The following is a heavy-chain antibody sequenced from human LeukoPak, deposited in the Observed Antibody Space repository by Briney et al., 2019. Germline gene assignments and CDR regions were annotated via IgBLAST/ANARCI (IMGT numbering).Heavy chain of an antibody. CDR1: RYTFSNYD. J-gene: IGHJ4*02. CDR3: ARDCRMEYYFDY. D-gene: IGHD3-3*01. Sequence: ASVKVSCKASRYTFSNYDINWVRQATGQGLEWMGWMSPNSGNTGYAQKFQGRVTMTRNTSISTAYMELTSLRSEDTAVYYCARDCRMEYYFDYWGQGTLVTVSS. V-gene: IGHV1-8*01. CDR2: MSPNSGNT.